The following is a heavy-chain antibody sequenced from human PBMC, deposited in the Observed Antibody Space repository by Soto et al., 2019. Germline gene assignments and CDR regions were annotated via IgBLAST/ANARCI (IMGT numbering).Heavy chain of an antibody. Sequence: EVQLLESGGGLVQPGGSLRLSCAASGFTFSSYAMSWVRQAPGNGLEWVSAISGSGGSTYYADSVKGRFTISRDNSKNTLYLQMNSLRAEDTAVYYCVRVGDGYYFDYWCQGTLVSVSS. V-gene: IGHV3-23*01. J-gene: IGHJ4*02. D-gene: IGHD4-17*01. CDR1: GFTFSSYA. CDR3: VRVGDGYYFDY. CDR2: ISGSGGST.